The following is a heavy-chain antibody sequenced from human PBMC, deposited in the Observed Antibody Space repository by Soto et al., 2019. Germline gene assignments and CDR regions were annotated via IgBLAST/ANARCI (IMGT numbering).Heavy chain of an antibody. CDR1: GGSISSYY. Sequence: SETLSLTCTVSGGSISSYYWSWIRQPPGKGLEWIGYIYYSGSTNYNPSLKSRVTISVDTSKNQFSLKLSSVTAADTAVYYSARGTTYYYDSSAYFDYWGQGTLVTVSS. J-gene: IGHJ4*02. CDR3: ARGTTYYYDSSAYFDY. D-gene: IGHD3-22*01. CDR2: IYYSGST. V-gene: IGHV4-59*01.